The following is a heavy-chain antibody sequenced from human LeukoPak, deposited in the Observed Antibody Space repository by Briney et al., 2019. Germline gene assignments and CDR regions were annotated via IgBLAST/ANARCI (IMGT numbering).Heavy chain of an antibody. CDR3: ALYSSTWY. CDR1: GYTFTTYY. D-gene: IGHD6-13*01. Sequence: GASVKVSCKASGYTFTTYYIHWVRQAPGQGLEWMGIINPTGGSTTYAQKFQGRVTMTRETSTRTVFMEVNSLRSEDTAVYYCALYSSTWYWGQGTLVTVSS. CDR2: INPTGGST. V-gene: IGHV1-46*01. J-gene: IGHJ4*02.